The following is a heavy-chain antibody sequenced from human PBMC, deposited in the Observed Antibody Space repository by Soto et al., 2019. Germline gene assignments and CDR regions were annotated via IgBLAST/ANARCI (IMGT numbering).Heavy chain of an antibody. CDR2: IYYSGST. CDR1: GGSISSGGYY. D-gene: IGHD2-2*01. V-gene: IGHV4-31*03. CDR3: ASGGGWVVVVPAARGWGQYGMDV. Sequence: QVQLQESGPGLVKPSQTLSLTCTVSGGSISSGGYYWSWIRQHPGKGLEWIGYIYYSGSTYYNPSIKSRVTISVDTSKNQFSLKLSSVTAADTAVYYCASGGGWVVVVPAARGWGQYGMDVWGQGTTVTVSS. J-gene: IGHJ6*02.